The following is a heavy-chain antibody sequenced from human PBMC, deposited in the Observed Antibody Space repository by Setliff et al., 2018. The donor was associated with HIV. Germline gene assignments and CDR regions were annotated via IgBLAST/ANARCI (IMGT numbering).Heavy chain of an antibody. V-gene: IGHV1-3*04. Sequence: ASVKVSCKTSGYSFSSHPIHWVRQAPGQRPEWMGWIKTGNGDTQYSQKFRDRVTITRDTSADTVYMELSSLRSEDTAVYYCARDRCNSVKCYLYNWFDPWGQGTLVTVSS. J-gene: IGHJ5*02. CDR3: ARDRCNSVKCYLYNWFDP. CDR1: GYSFSSHP. D-gene: IGHD2-2*01. CDR2: IKTGNGDT.